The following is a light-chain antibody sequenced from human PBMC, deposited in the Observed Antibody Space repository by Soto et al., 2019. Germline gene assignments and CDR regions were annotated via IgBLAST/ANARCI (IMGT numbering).Light chain of an antibody. CDR3: WSFEGSYTVWG. J-gene: IGLJ3*02. Sequence: QSALTKPRSVSGAPGQSVTISCTGTSSDVGDYNYVSWYQQYPGKAPKLVIYDVSKRPSGVPDRFSGSKSGNTASLTISGLQAEDEADYYGWSFEGSYTVWGFGGGTKRTVL. CDR2: DVS. CDR1: SSDVGDYNY. V-gene: IGLV2-11*01.